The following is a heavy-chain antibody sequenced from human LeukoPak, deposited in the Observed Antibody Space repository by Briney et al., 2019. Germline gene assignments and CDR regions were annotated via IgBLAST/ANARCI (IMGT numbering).Heavy chain of an antibody. V-gene: IGHV4-59*11. CDR1: IGSIGSHY. J-gene: IGHJ4*02. Sequence: PSETLSLTCTVSIGSIGSHYWSWIRQPPGKGPEWIGYIFYTGSTSYNPSFRSRITMSVDTSKNQFSLRLNSLTAADTAVYFCARAHPAYSSSSGFDYWGQGTLVTVSS. CDR3: ARAHPAYSSSSGFDY. D-gene: IGHD6-6*01. CDR2: IFYTGST.